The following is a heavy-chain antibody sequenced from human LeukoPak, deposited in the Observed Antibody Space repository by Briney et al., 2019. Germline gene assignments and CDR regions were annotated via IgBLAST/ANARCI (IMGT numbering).Heavy chain of an antibody. CDR3: ARGGYSYGYSRGPHWFDP. D-gene: IGHD5-18*01. J-gene: IGHJ5*02. CDR1: GYTFTSYD. Sequence: GASVKVSCKASGYTFTSYDINWVRQATGQGLEWMGWMNPNSGNTGYAQKFQGRVTITRNTSISTAYMELSSLRSEDTAVYYCARGGYSYGYSRGPHWFDPWGQGTLVTVSS. CDR2: MNPNSGNT. V-gene: IGHV1-8*03.